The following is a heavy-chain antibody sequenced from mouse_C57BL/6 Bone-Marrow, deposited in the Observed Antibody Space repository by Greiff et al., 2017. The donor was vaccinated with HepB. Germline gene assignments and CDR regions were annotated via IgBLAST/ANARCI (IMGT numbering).Heavy chain of an antibody. CDR1: GYSITSGYY. V-gene: IGHV3-6*01. CDR3: VITTSLRYYAMDY. Sequence: DVKLVESGPGLVKPSQSLSLTCSVTGYSITSGYYWNWIRQFPGNKLEWMGYISYDGSNNYNPSLKNRISITRDTSKNQFFLKLNSVTTEDTATYYCVITTSLRYYAMDYWGQGTSVTVSS. D-gene: IGHD1-1*01. J-gene: IGHJ4*01. CDR2: ISYDGSN.